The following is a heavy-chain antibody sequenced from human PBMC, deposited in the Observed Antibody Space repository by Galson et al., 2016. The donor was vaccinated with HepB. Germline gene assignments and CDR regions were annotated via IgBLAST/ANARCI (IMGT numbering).Heavy chain of an antibody. Sequence: SLRLSCAASGFSFGSSAVHWVRQAPGKGLEWVAVISYHGSNKYYVDSVKGRFTISRDNSKNTLYLQMNSLRVEDTAMYYCARDGYYYGSGSYGAATYWGQGTPVTVSS. D-gene: IGHD3-10*01. CDR3: ARDGYYYGSGSYGAATY. J-gene: IGHJ4*02. V-gene: IGHV3-30*04. CDR1: GFSFGSSA. CDR2: ISYHGSNK.